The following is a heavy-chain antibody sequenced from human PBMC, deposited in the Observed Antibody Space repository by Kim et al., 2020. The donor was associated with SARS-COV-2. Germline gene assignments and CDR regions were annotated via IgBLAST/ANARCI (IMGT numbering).Heavy chain of an antibody. V-gene: IGHV3-49*04. CDR3: STLTDT. Sequence: GGSLRLSCTGSGFTFSNSAMTWVRQAPGKGLEWAGIIRNVAHGGTTEYAASVKGRFTISRDKAKSIAYLQMTSLKTEDTGVYYCSTLTDTWGRGTVVTVSS. CDR2: IRNVAHGGTT. D-gene: IGHD5-18*01. J-gene: IGHJ3*01. CDR1: GFTFSNSA.